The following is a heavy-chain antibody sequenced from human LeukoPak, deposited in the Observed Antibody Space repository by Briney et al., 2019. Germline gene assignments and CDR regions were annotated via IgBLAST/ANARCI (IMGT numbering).Heavy chain of an antibody. Sequence: QPGGSLRLSCAVSGLTFSSYWMHWVRQAPGKGLVWVSRINSDGSSTSYADSVKGRFTISRDNAKNTLYLQMNSLRAEDTAVYYCVGSQYSGSYYGNWGQGTLVTVSS. V-gene: IGHV3-74*01. J-gene: IGHJ4*02. CDR2: INSDGSST. CDR1: GLTFSSYW. CDR3: VGSQYSGSYYGN. D-gene: IGHD1-26*01.